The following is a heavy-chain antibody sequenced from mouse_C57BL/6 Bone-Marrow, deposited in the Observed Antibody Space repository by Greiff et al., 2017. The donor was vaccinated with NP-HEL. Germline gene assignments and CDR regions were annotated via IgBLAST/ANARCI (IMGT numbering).Heavy chain of an antibody. CDR2: IYPRSGNT. D-gene: IGHD2-14*01. CDR3: AREVLWFAY. CDR1: GYTFTSYG. Sequence: VKLVESGAELARPGASVKLSCKASGYTFTSYGISWVKQRTGQGLEWIGEIYPRSGNTYYNEKFKGKATLTADKSSSTAYMELRSLTSEDSAVYFCAREVLWFAYWGQGTLVTVSA. J-gene: IGHJ3*01. V-gene: IGHV1-81*01.